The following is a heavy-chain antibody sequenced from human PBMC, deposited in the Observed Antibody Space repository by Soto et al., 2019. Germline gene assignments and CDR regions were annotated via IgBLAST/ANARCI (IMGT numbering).Heavy chain of an antibody. CDR2: ISAYNGNT. J-gene: IGHJ4*02. Sequence: QVQLVQSGAEVKKPGASVKVSCKASGYTFTSYGISWVRQAPGQGLEWMGWISAYNGNTDYAQNLQGRVTMTTDTSTNTAYMELRSLRSDDTALYYCARVHDYCTTTSCHDYWGQGTLVTVSS. CDR3: ARVHDYCTTTSCHDY. D-gene: IGHD2-2*01. CDR1: GYTFTSYG. V-gene: IGHV1-18*01.